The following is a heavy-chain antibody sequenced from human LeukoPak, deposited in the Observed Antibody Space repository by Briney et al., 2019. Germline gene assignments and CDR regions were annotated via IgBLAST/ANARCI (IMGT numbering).Heavy chain of an antibody. CDR3: ARFRIAAAGPPFDY. Sequence: PSETLSLTCTVSGGSISSGDYYWSWIRQPPGKGLEWIGYIYYSGSTYYNPSLKSRVTISVDTSKNQFSLKLSSVTAADTAVYYCARFRIAAAGPPFDYWGQGTLVTVSS. D-gene: IGHD6-13*01. CDR2: IYYSGST. CDR1: GGSISSGDYY. J-gene: IGHJ4*02. V-gene: IGHV4-30-4*01.